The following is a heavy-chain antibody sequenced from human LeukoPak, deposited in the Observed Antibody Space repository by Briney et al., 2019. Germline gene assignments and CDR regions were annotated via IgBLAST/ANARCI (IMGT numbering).Heavy chain of an antibody. D-gene: IGHD1-26*01. CDR3: ARDDGRSLFDY. CDR1: GFTFSSYG. J-gene: IGHJ4*02. CDR2: IWYDGSNK. V-gene: IGHV3-33*01. Sequence: GGSLRLSCAASGFTFSSYGMHWVRQAPGKGLEWVAVIWYDGSNKYYADSVKGRFTISRDNSKNTLYLQMNSLRAEDTAMYYCARDDGRSLFDYWGQGTLVTVSS.